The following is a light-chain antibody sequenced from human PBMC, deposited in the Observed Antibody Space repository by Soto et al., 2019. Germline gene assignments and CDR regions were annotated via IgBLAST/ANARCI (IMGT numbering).Light chain of an antibody. CDR2: DVS. CDR1: SSDVGNYNL. CDR3: CSYAGDSYV. J-gene: IGLJ1*01. V-gene: IGLV2-23*02. Sequence: QSVLTQPASVSGSPRQSITISCTGTSSDVGNYNLVSWYQQHPGKAPKLMIYDVSKRPSGVSNRFSGSKSGNTASLTISGLQADDEADYYCCSYAGDSYVFGTGTKVTV.